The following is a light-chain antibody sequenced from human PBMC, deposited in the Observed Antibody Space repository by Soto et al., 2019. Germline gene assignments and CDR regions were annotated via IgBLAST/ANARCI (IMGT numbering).Light chain of an antibody. Sequence: QSVLTQPPSVSGAPGQRVTISCTGSSSSIGAGYDVHWYQQRPGTAPKLLIFGNSNRPSGVPDRFSGSKSGTSASLTITGLQAEDEGDYYCQSYDSTLSDRYVFGSGTNLTVL. J-gene: IGLJ1*01. CDR2: GNS. V-gene: IGLV1-40*01. CDR1: SSSIGAGYD. CDR3: QSYDSTLSDRYV.